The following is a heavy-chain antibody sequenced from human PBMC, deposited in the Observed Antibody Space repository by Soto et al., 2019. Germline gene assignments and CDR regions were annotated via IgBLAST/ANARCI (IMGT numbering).Heavy chain of an antibody. Sequence: SVKVSCKASGGTFSSYAISWVRQAPGQGLEWMGGIIPIFGTANYAQKFQGRVTITADESTSTAYMELSSLRSEDTAVYYCARSYYDSSGYFHGMDVWGQGTTVTVSS. J-gene: IGHJ6*02. V-gene: IGHV1-69*13. D-gene: IGHD3-22*01. CDR3: ARSYYDSSGYFHGMDV. CDR2: IIPIFGTA. CDR1: GGTFSSYA.